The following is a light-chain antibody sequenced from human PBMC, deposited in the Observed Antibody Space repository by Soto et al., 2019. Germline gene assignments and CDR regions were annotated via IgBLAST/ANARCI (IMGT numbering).Light chain of an antibody. J-gene: IGLJ1*01. CDR1: SSDVGGYNY. CDR2: EVS. CDR3: SSYAGSNNPYV. V-gene: IGLV2-8*01. Sequence: QSALTQPPSASGSPGQSVTISCTGTSSDVGGYNYVSWYQQHPGKAPKLMIYEVSKRPSGVPDRFSGSKSGNTASLTVSGLPAEDEADYYCSSYAGSNNPYVFGTGPKLTVL.